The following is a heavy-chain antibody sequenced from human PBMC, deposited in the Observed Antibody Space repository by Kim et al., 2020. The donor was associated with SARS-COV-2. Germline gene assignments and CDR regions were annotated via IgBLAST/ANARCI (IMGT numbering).Heavy chain of an antibody. CDR1: GFSFSGYD. J-gene: IGHJ6*02. CDR3: ARVGLLGAYNMDV. CDR2: IRSSGSTI. V-gene: IGHV3-48*02. D-gene: IGHD3-16*01. Sequence: GGSLRLSCVVSGFSFSGYDMNWVLQAPGRGLEWVSYIRSSGSTIWYADSVKGRFTISRDNAKNSLYLQMNSLSDEDTAVYYCARVGLLGAYNMDVWGQVTTVTLFS.